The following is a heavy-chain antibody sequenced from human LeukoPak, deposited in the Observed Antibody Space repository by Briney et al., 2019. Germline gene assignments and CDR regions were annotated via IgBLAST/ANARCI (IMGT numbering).Heavy chain of an antibody. Sequence: PGGSLRLSCAASGFTFSSYWMSWVRQAPGKGLEWVANIKQDGSEKYYVDSVKGRFTISRDNAKNSLCLQMNSLRAEDTAVYYCARYDPADYYYYGMDVWGQGTTVTVSS. D-gene: IGHD1-1*01. CDR3: ARYDPADYYYYGMDV. V-gene: IGHV3-7*03. CDR1: GFTFSSYW. J-gene: IGHJ6*02. CDR2: IKQDGSEK.